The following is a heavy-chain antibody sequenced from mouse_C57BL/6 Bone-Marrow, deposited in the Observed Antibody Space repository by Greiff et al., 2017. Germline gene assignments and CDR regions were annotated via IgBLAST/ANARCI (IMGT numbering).Heavy chain of an antibody. CDR2: IDPSDSYT. CDR1: GYTFTSYW. J-gene: IGHJ3*01. Sequence: QVQLQQPGAELVMPGASVKLSCKASGYTFTSYWMHWVKQRPGQGLEWIGEIDPSDSYTNYNQKFKGKSTLTVDKSSSTAYMQLSSLTSEDSAVYYCARRDLHGGFAYWGQGTLVTVSA. V-gene: IGHV1-69*01. CDR3: ARRDLHGGFAY.